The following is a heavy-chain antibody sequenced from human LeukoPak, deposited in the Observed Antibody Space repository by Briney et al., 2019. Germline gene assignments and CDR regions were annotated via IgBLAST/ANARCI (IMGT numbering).Heavy chain of an antibody. Sequence: MGIINPTGGSTTYAQKFQGRVTMTRDTSTSTVYMELSSLRSDDTAVYYCARTAARRFDYWGQGTLVTVSS. CDR2: INPTGGST. V-gene: IGHV1-46*01. CDR3: ARTAARRFDY. D-gene: IGHD6-6*01. J-gene: IGHJ4*02.